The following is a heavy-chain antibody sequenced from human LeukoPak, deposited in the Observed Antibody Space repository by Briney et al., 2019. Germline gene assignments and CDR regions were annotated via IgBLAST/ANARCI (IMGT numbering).Heavy chain of an antibody. D-gene: IGHD3-22*01. CDR1: GFTFGSYG. CDR2: ITPNADRT. CDR3: AIMHGYYDGSGYWVQ. J-gene: IGHJ1*01. V-gene: IGHV3-23*01. Sequence: GGSLRLTCAASGFTFGSYGMSWVRQAPGKGLEWVSFITPNADRTSYADSVEGRFTISRDNPRNTLYMQMNRLREEDTALYYCAIMHGYYDGSGYWVQWGQGTLVTVSS.